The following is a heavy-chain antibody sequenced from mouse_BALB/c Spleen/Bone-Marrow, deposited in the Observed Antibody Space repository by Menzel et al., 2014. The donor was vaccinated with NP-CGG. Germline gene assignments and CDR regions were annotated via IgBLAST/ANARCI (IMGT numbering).Heavy chain of an antibody. CDR2: ISSGSSTI. Sequence: EVQLVESGGGLVQPGGSRKLSCAASGFTFSSFGMHWVRQAPEKGLEWVAYISSGSSTIYYGDTVMGRFTFSRDNPKNTLFLQMTSLRSEDTATYYCVRSGSSSGYFDYWGQGTTLTVSS. D-gene: IGHD1-1*01. CDR3: VRSGSSSGYFDY. J-gene: IGHJ2*01. CDR1: GFTFSSFG. V-gene: IGHV5-17*02.